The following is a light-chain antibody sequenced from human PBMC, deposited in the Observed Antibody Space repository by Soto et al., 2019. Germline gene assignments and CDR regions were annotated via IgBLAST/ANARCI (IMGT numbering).Light chain of an antibody. CDR3: QQYNNWPLT. V-gene: IGKV3-15*01. Sequence: EIVMTQSPATLSVFPGERATLSCRASQSVSSNLAWYQQKPGQAPMLLIYGSSTRATGIPARFTGSGSGTEFVLTISSLQSEDFALYYCQQYNNWPLTFGGGTKVDIK. CDR2: GSS. J-gene: IGKJ4*01. CDR1: QSVSSN.